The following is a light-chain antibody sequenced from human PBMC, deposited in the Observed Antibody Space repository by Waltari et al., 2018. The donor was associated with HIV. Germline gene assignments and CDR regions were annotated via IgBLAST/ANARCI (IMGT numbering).Light chain of an antibody. V-gene: IGLV3-1*01. CDR2: QDN. CDR3: QTWDSHTAV. CDR1: TLGDNY. J-gene: IGLJ2*01. Sequence: SFELTQPPSVSVSPGQTARITCSGDTLGDNYVCWYQQKLGQSPVVVIYQDNKRPSGIPERFSGSNSGNTATLTIGGTQAMDEAVYYCQTWDSHTAVFGGGTKLTVL.